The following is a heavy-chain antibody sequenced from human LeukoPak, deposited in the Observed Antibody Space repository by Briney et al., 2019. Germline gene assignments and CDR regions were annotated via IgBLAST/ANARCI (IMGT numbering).Heavy chain of an antibody. CDR3: ATEYYDFWNDAFDI. J-gene: IGHJ3*02. CDR2: INHSGST. Sequence: GEINHSGSTNYNPSLKSRVTISVDTSKNQFSLKLSSVTAADTAVYYCATEYYDFWNDAFDIWGQGTMVTVSS. D-gene: IGHD3-3*01. V-gene: IGHV4-34*01.